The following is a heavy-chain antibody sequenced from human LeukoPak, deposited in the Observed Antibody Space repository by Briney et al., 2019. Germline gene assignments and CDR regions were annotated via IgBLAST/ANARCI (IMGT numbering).Heavy chain of an antibody. CDR2: TTRGGNTI. Sequence: GGSLRLSCAASGFTFGSYEMNWVRQAPGKGLEWVSYTTRGGNTIYYADSVKGRFTISRDNAKNSLYLQMNSLRAEDTAVYYCARDLAYYDILTGSDYWGQGTLVTVSS. CDR1: GFTFGSYE. V-gene: IGHV3-48*03. D-gene: IGHD3-9*01. J-gene: IGHJ4*02. CDR3: ARDLAYYDILTGSDY.